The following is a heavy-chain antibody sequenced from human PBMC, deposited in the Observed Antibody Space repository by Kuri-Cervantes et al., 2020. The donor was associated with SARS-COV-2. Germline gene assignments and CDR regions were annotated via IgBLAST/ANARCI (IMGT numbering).Heavy chain of an antibody. CDR2: MNPNTGVT. CDR3: TRRSVTRDY. D-gene: IGHD2-21*02. V-gene: IGHV1-2*02. J-gene: IGHJ4*02. CDR1: GYTITGYY. Sequence: ASVKVSCKASGYTITGYYMHWVRQAPGQGLEWMGWMNPNTGVTGYTQKFQDRITMTRDTSVSTAYMELSSLTFADTATYYCTRRSVTRDYWGQGTLVTVSS.